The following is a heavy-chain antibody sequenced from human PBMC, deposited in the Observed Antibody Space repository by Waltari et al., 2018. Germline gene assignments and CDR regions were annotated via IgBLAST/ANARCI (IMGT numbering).Heavy chain of an antibody. V-gene: IGHV4-39*07. CDR2: INYSGTT. CDR1: GGSISNGDYY. D-gene: IGHD3-16*02. CDR3: AKDPYTNIYRYYYYGMDV. J-gene: IGHJ6*02. Sequence: QLQLQESGPGLVKPSETLSLTCTVSGGSISNGDYYWAWIRQPPGKGLEWSGTINYSGTTYYNSSLKSRVTMSVDTSKNQFSLKLSSVTAADTAVYYCAKDPYTNIYRYYYYGMDVWGRGTTVTVSS.